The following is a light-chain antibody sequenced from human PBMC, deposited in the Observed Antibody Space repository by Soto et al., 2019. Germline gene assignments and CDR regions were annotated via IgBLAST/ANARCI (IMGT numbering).Light chain of an antibody. CDR1: SSDAGGHNY. CDR3: SSYTSRSTYV. V-gene: IGLV2-14*01. Sequence: QSALTQPASVSGSPGQSITISCTGTSSDAGGHNYVSWYQQHPGRHPKLMIYEVSNRPSRVSNRFSGSKSGNTASLTISGLQPEDEADYDCSSYTSRSTYVFGTGTKVTAL. J-gene: IGLJ1*01. CDR2: EVS.